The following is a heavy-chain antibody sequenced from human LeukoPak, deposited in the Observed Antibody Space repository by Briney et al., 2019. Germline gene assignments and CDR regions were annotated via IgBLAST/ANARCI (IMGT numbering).Heavy chain of an antibody. CDR1: GYTFTSYG. D-gene: IGHD3-10*01. Sequence: ASVKVSCKASGYTFTSYGISWVRQAPGQGLEWMGWISAYNGNTNYAQKLQGSVTMTTDTSTSTAYMELRSLRSDDTAVYYCARDPALLWFGELLPRPDYGMDVWGKGTTVTVPS. J-gene: IGHJ6*04. CDR3: ARDPALLWFGELLPRPDYGMDV. CDR2: ISAYNGNT. V-gene: IGHV1-18*04.